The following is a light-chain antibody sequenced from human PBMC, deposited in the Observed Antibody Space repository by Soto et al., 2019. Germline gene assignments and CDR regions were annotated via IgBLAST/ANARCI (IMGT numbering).Light chain of an antibody. CDR2: SNN. CDR3: AAWDDNVSHAV. V-gene: IGLV1-47*02. J-gene: IGLJ7*01. CDR1: SSNIGSNY. Sequence: QSVLTQPPSASGTPGQRVTISCSGSSSNIGSNYVYWYQQLPGTAPKLLISSNNQRPSGVPDRFSGSKSGTSASLAISGLRSEDEADYYCAAWDDNVSHAVFGGGTQLTVL.